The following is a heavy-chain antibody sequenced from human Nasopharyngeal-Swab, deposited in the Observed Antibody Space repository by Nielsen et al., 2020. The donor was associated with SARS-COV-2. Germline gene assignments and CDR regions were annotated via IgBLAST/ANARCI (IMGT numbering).Heavy chain of an antibody. CDR2: IYHSGST. J-gene: IGHJ6*03. CDR1: GGSISNNHW. CDR3: VRPYYYYMDV. Sequence: SETLSLTCTVSGGSISNNHWWGWVRQSPGTGLEWIGEIYHSGSTNYNPSLKSRVTISVDKSKNQFSLKLTSVTAADTAVYYCVRPYYYYMDVWGEGTTVTVSS. V-gene: IGHV4-4*02.